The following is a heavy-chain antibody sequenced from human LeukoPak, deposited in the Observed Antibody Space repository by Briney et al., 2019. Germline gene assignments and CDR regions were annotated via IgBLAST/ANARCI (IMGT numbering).Heavy chain of an antibody. CDR1: GFTFSSYA. CDR2: ISYDGSNK. Sequence: GGSLRLSCAASGFTFSSYAMHWVRQAPGKGLEWVAVISYDGSNKYYADSVKGRFTISRDNSKNTLYLQMNSLRAEDTAVYYCARDFENYYGSGSYYPADYWGQGTLVTVSS. V-gene: IGHV3-30-3*01. J-gene: IGHJ4*02. D-gene: IGHD3-10*01. CDR3: ARDFENYYGSGSYYPADY.